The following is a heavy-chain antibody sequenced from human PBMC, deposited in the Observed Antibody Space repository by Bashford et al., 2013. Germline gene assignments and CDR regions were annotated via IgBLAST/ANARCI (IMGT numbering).Heavy chain of an antibody. V-gene: IGHV3-23*01. CDR1: AFTFSSHA. CDR2: ISDSGGNT. J-gene: IGHJ1*01. Sequence: GGSLRLSCAASAFTFSSHAMGWVRQPPGKGLEWVSAISDSGGNTYYADSVKGRFTISRDNSKSTLFLQMNSLRAEDTAVYYCAKGLSGTYSYIFQNWGQGTLVTVSS. CDR3: AKGLSGTYSYIFQN. D-gene: IGHD1-26*01.